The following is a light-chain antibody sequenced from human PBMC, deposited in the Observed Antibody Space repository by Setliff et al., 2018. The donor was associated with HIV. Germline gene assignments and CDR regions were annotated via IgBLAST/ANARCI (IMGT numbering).Light chain of an antibody. Sequence: QSALTQPASVSGSPGQSITISCTGTISDVGGFNYVSWYQQHPGKAPKLMIYDVSNRPSGVSNRFSGSKSGNTASLTISGLQAEDEADYYCSSYTSSSTLVVFGTGTKVTVL. CDR3: SSYTSSSTLVV. J-gene: IGLJ1*01. CDR2: DVS. V-gene: IGLV2-14*01. CDR1: ISDVGGFNY.